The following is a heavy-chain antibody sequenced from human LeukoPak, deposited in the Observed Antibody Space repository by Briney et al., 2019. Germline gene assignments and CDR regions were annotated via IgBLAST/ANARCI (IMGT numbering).Heavy chain of an antibody. J-gene: IGHJ4*02. D-gene: IGHD3-16*02. CDR3: TTDYRRFDS. CDR1: GFTFSSYG. Sequence: GGSLRLSCAASGFTFSSYGMHWVRQAPGKGLEWVAVISYDGSNKYYADSVKGRFTISRDNSKNTLYLQMNSLKTEDTGVYYCTTDYRRFDSWGQGTLVTVSS. CDR2: ISYDGSNK. V-gene: IGHV3-30*03.